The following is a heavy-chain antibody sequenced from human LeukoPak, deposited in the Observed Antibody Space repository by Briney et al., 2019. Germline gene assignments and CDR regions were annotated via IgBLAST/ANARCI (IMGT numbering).Heavy chain of an antibody. V-gene: IGHV1-18*01. CDR2: ISAYNGNT. D-gene: IGHD2-2*01. Sequence: ASVKVSCKASGYTFTSYGISWVRQAPGQGLEWMGWISAYNGNTNYAQKLQGRVTMTTDTSTSTAYMELRSLRSDDTAVYYCARGVDIVVVPAANNWFDPWGQGTPVTVSS. J-gene: IGHJ5*02. CDR1: GYTFTSYG. CDR3: ARGVDIVVVPAANNWFDP.